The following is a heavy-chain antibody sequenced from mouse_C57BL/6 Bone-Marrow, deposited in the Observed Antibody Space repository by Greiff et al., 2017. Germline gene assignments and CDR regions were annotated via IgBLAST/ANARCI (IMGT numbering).Heavy chain of an antibody. CDR3: ARSNWDPWFAY. D-gene: IGHD4-1*02. J-gene: IGHJ3*01. Sequence: VQLQQPGAELVKPGASVKLSCKASGYTFTSYWMQWVKQRPGQGLEWIGEIDPSDSYTNYNPKFKGKATLTVDTSSSTAYMQLSSLTSEDSAVYYCARSNWDPWFAYWGQGTLVTVSA. CDR1: GYTFTSYW. CDR2: IDPSDSYT. V-gene: IGHV1-50*01.